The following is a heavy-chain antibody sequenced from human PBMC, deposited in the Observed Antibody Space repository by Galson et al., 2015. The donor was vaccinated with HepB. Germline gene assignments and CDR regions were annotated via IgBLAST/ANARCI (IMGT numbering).Heavy chain of an antibody. D-gene: IGHD2-8*01. V-gene: IGHV1-69*13. CDR3: ARGVLMAMDGYYYYGMDV. CDR1: GGTFSSYA. Sequence: SVKVSCKASGGTFSSYAISWVRQAPGQGLEWMGGIIPIFGTANYAQKFQGRVTITADESTSTAYMELSSLRSEDTAVYYCARGVLMAMDGYYYYGMDVWGQGTTVTVSS. CDR2: IIPIFGTA. J-gene: IGHJ6*02.